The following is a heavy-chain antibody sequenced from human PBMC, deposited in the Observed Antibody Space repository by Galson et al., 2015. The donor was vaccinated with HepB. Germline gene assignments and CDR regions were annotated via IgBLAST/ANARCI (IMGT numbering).Heavy chain of an antibody. Sequence: SVKVSCKASGYTLTSNTIQWVRKAPGQRLEWMGWINGGNGYTKYSQRFQGRVTFTRDTSASTAYMQLSSLRSEDTAVYYCAASLRGYSYGFDYWGQGTLVTVSS. CDR1: GYTLTSNT. V-gene: IGHV1-3*01. J-gene: IGHJ4*02. CDR2: INGGNGYT. D-gene: IGHD5-18*01. CDR3: AASLRGYSYGFDY.